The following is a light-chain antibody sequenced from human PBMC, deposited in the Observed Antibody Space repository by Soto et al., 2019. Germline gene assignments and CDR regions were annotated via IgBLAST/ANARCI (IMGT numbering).Light chain of an antibody. CDR3: AAWDDSLNGPV. CDR2: LND. J-gene: IGLJ3*02. Sequence: QSVLTQPPSASGTPGQRVTISCSGSSSNIGRNTVNWYQLLPGTAPKLLIYLNDQRPSGVPDRFSGSKSGTSASLAISGLQSEDEADYYCAAWDDSLNGPVFGGGTQLTVL. CDR1: SSNIGRNT. V-gene: IGLV1-44*01.